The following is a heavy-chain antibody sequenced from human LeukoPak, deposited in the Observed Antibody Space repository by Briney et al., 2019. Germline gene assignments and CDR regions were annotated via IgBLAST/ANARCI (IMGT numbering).Heavy chain of an antibody. Sequence: SVKVSCKASGGTFSSYAISWVRQAPGQGLEWMGRIIPILGIANYAQKFQGRVTITADKSTSTAYMELSSLRSDDTAVYYCARLSVVVTDTDYWGQGTLVTVSS. CDR1: GGTFSSYA. J-gene: IGHJ4*02. CDR3: ARLSVVVTDTDY. D-gene: IGHD4-11*01. V-gene: IGHV1-69*04. CDR2: IIPILGIA.